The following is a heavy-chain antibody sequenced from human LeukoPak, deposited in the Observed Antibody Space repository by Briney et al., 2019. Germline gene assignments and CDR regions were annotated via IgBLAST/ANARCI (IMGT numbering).Heavy chain of an antibody. CDR1: GFTFSSYG. CDR2: IWYDGSNK. CDR3: ARDKAWIADYYCYMDV. Sequence: GGSLRLSCAASGFTFSSYGMHRVRQAPGKGLEWVAVIWYDGSNKYYADSVKGRFTISRDNSKNTLYLQMNSLRAEDTAVYYCARDKAWIADYYCYMDVWGKGTTVTVSS. V-gene: IGHV3-33*01. J-gene: IGHJ6*03. D-gene: IGHD6-13*01.